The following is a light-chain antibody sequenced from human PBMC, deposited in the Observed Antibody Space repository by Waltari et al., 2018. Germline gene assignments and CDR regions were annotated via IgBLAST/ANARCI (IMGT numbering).Light chain of an antibody. CDR2: DAS. CDR1: QSVSSY. V-gene: IGKV3-11*01. J-gene: IGKJ4*01. Sequence: EIVLTQSPATLSLSPGARPTLSCRASQSVSSYLAWYQQKPGQAPRLLIYDASNRATGIPARFSGSGSGTDFTLTTSSLEPEDFAVYYCQQRSNWPLTFGGGTKVEIK. CDR3: QQRSNWPLT.